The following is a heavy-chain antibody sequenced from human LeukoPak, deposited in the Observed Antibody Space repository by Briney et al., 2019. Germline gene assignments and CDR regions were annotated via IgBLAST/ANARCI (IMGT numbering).Heavy chain of an antibody. CDR1: GGSFSGYY. CDR3: ARICYPPPIASYVMDV. Sequence: PSETLSLTCGVYGGSFSGYYWSWLRPPPGKGLEWIGEINHSGSTNYNQSLKSRVTMSVDTSKNQFSLKLTSVTAADTAVYFCARICYPPPIASYVMDVWGQGTTVTVSS. V-gene: IGHV4-34*01. D-gene: IGHD2-15*01. J-gene: IGHJ6*02. CDR2: INHSGST.